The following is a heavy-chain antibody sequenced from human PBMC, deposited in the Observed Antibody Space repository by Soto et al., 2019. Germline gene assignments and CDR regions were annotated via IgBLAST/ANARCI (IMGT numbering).Heavy chain of an antibody. Sequence: GGSLRLSCAASGFTFRSYSMNWVRQAPGKGLEWVSSISSSSSSIYYADSVKGRFTISRDNAKNSLYLQMNSLRDEDTTVYYYASADVLWVGESSPYYYGMDVWGQGTTVTVS. D-gene: IGHD3-10*01. V-gene: IGHV3-48*02. CDR3: ASADVLWVGESSPYYYGMDV. CDR1: GFTFRSYS. J-gene: IGHJ6*02. CDR2: ISSSSSSI.